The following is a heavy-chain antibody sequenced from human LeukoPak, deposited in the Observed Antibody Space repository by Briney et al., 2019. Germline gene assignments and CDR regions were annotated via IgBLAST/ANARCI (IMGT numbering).Heavy chain of an antibody. J-gene: IGHJ4*02. D-gene: IGHD6-19*01. CDR1: GYGFTNFW. CDR2: IFPADSDT. Sequence: GESLKISCKASGYGFTNFWLGWVRQMPGKGPEWMGIIFPADSDTRYSPSFEGQVTISADKSISTAYLQWSSLKASDTAMYYCARQWLESYYLDYWGQGTLVTVSS. V-gene: IGHV5-51*01. CDR3: ARQWLESYYLDY.